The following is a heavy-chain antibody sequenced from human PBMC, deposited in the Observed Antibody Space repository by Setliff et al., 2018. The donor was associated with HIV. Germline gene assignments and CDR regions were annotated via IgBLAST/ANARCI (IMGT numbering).Heavy chain of an antibody. J-gene: IGHJ4*02. Sequence: KPSETLSLTCTVSGVSISSGGYYWSWIRQPAGKGLEWIGHIYTSGATNYLPSLKSRVTMSLDTSKNQFSLKLTSVTAADTALYYCSNWNTTIDADSWGQGTLVTVSS. CDR1: GVSISSGGYY. CDR2: IYTSGAT. D-gene: IGHD5-18*01. CDR3: SNWNTTIDADS. V-gene: IGHV4-61*09.